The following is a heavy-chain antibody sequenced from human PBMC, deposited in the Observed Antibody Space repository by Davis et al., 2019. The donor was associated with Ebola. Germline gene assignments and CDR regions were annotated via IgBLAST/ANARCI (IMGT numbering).Heavy chain of an antibody. J-gene: IGHJ6*02. V-gene: IGHV3-49*02. Sequence: GRFTISRDDSKSIAYLQMNSLKTEDTAVYYCTRRRHYDFWTGGNYGMDVWGQGTTVTVSS. CDR3: TRRRHYDFWTGGNYGMDV. D-gene: IGHD3-3*01.